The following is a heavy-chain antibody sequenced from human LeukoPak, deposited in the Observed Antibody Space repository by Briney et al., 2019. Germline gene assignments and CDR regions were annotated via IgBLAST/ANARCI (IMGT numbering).Heavy chain of an antibody. Sequence: GESLKISCKASGYRFTNYWSGWVRQMPGKGLEWMTIIYPGDSETRYSPSFQGQVTISADKSIGTTYLQWSSLKASDTAMYYCARALRTGQGDYVPVLWGQGTLVTVSS. CDR2: IYPGDSET. V-gene: IGHV5-51*01. D-gene: IGHD3-10*02. J-gene: IGHJ4*02. CDR1: GYRFTNYW. CDR3: ARALRTGQGDYVPVL.